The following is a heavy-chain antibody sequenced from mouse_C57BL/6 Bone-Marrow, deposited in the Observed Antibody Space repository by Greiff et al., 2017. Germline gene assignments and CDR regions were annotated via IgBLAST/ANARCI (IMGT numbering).Heavy chain of an antibody. CDR2: ISSGSSTI. V-gene: IGHV5-17*02. Sequence: EVQGVESGGGLVQPGGSRKLSCAASGFTFSSFGMHWVRQAPEKGLEWVAYISSGSSTIYHADTVKGRFTISRDNPKNTLFLQMTSLRSEDTAMYYCASSYYRSNAMDYWGQGTSVTVSS. J-gene: IGHJ4*01. CDR3: ASSYYRSNAMDY. D-gene: IGHD1-1*01. CDR1: GFTFSSFG.